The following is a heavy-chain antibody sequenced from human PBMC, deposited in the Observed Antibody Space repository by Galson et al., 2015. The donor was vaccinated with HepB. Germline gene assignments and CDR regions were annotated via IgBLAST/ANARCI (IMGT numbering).Heavy chain of an antibody. CDR2: IIPILGIA. Sequence: CKASGGTFSSYALSWVRQAPGQGLEWMGRIIPILGIANYAQKFQGRVTITADKSTSTAYMELSSLRSEDTAVYYCAREPTYCSSTSCPFQHWGQGTLVTVSS. CDR3: AREPTYCSSTSCPFQH. V-gene: IGHV1-69*04. J-gene: IGHJ1*01. D-gene: IGHD2-2*01. CDR1: GGTFSSYA.